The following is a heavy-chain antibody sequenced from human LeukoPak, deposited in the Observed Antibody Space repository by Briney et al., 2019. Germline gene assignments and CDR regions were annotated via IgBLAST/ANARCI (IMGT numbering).Heavy chain of an antibody. V-gene: IGHV3-23*01. J-gene: IGHJ4*02. D-gene: IGHD2-2*01. Sequence: GGSLRLSCAASGFTFSSYAMSWVRQAPGKGLEWVSAISGRGGSTYYADSVKGRFTTSRDNSKNTLHLQMNSLRAEDTAVYYCANGSTSHSGFDYWGQGTLVTVSS. CDR1: GFTFSSYA. CDR2: ISGRGGST. CDR3: ANGSTSHSGFDY.